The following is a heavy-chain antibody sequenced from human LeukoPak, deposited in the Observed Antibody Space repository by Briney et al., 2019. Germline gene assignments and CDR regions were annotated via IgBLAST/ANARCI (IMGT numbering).Heavy chain of an antibody. Sequence: PGGSLRHACAASGFTLSKYWMSWVRQAPGKGLEWVANIKQDGSEKNYVDSVKGRFTISRDNAKNSLYLQMNSLRAEDTAVYYCAGGGYYSDYWGQGTLVTVSS. CDR2: IKQDGSEK. CDR1: GFTLSKYW. CDR3: AGGGYYSDY. V-gene: IGHV3-7*02. D-gene: IGHD3-16*01. J-gene: IGHJ4*02.